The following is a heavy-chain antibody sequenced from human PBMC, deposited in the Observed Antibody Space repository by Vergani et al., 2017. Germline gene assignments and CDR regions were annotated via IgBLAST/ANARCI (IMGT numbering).Heavy chain of an antibody. Sequence: QLQLQESGPGLVKPSETLSLTCTVSGGSISSYYWSWIRQPAGKGLEWIGRIYTSGSTNYNPSLKSRVTMSVDTSKNQFSLKLSSVTAADTAVYYCARDPSGIVVDPNYYYMDVWGKGTTVTVSS. D-gene: IGHD2-2*01. CDR1: GGSISSYY. CDR3: ARDPSGIVVDPNYYYMDV. V-gene: IGHV4-4*07. J-gene: IGHJ6*03. CDR2: IYTSGST.